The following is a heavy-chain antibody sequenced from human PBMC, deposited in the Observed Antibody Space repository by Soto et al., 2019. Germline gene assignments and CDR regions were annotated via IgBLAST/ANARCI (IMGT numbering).Heavy chain of an antibody. CDR3: ARDLHGDPYY. Sequence: GASVKVSCKASGGTFSSYAISWVRQAPGQGLEWMGGITPIFDTANYAQKFQGRVTITADESTSTAYMELSSLRSDDTAVYYCARDLHGDPYYWGQGTLVTVSS. D-gene: IGHD4-17*01. V-gene: IGHV1-69*13. J-gene: IGHJ4*02. CDR2: ITPIFDTA. CDR1: GGTFSSYA.